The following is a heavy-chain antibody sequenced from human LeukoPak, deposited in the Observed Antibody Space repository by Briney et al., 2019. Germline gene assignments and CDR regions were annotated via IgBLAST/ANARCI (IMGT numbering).Heavy chain of an antibody. J-gene: IGHJ5*02. V-gene: IGHV5-51*01. D-gene: IGHD6-6*01. CDR3: ARLVEALESGGWFDP. CDR2: IYPGDSDT. CDR1: AYSFTSYW. Sequence: GESLKISSKGSAYSFTSYWIGWARHMTRKCLDGMKIIYPGDSDTRYSPSFQGQVTISADKSISTGYLHWSSLKAADTAMYYCARLVEALESGGWFDPWGQGTLVTVSS.